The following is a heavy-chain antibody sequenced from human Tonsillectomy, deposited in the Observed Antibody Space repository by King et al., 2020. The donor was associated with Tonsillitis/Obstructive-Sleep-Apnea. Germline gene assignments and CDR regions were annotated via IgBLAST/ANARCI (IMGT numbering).Heavy chain of an antibody. D-gene: IGHD2-8*01. J-gene: IGHJ6*02. CDR2: IYYSGNT. Sequence: MQLQESGPGLVKPSETLSLTCTVSGGSISSSSYYWGWVRQPPGKGLEWIGNIYYSGNTYYNPSLKSRVTISVDTSKNQFSLKLSSVTAADTAVYYCARVYCTNGVCQPQPYYYYGMDVWGQGTTVTVSS. CDR1: GGSISSSSYY. CDR3: ARVYCTNGVCQPQPYYYYGMDV. V-gene: IGHV4-39*01.